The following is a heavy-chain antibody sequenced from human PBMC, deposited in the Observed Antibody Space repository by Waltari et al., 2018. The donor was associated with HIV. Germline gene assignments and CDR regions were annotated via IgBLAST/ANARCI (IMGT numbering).Heavy chain of an antibody. V-gene: IGHV1-2*06. CDR3: ARGDYCSSTSCYINGMDV. CDR2: INPNSGGT. Sequence: QVQLVQSGAAVKKSGASVKVSCKAYGSISPGPDMHWARQAPGQGLDWMGRINPNSGGTNYAQKFQGRVTMTRDTSISTAYMELSRLRSDDTAVYYCARGDYCSSTSCYINGMDVWGQGTTVTVSS. D-gene: IGHD2-2*02. J-gene: IGHJ6*02. CDR1: GSISPGPD.